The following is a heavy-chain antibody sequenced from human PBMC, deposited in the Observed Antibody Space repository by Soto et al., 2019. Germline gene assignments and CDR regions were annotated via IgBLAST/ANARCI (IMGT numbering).Heavy chain of an antibody. Sequence: ASVKVSCKASGYTFTSYGISWVRQAPGQGLEWMGWISAYNGNTNYAQKLQGRVTMTTDTSTSTAYMELRSLRSDDTAVYYCASGLELRYYYYGMDVWGQGTTVTSP. V-gene: IGHV1-18*01. J-gene: IGHJ6*02. CDR1: GYTFTSYG. CDR3: ASGLELRYYYYGMDV. D-gene: IGHD1-7*01. CDR2: ISAYNGNT.